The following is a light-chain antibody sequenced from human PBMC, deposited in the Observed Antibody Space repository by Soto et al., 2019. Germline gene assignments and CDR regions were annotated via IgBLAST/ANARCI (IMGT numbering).Light chain of an antibody. J-gene: IGKJ2*01. CDR3: QQRSNWPYT. Sequence: EIVLTQSPATLSLSPGERATLSCRASQSVSSYLAWYQQRPGQAPRLLILDASSRATGIPARFSGSGSGTDFNLTISSLEPEDFAVYYCQQRSNWPYTFGQGTKLEIK. V-gene: IGKV3-11*01. CDR2: DAS. CDR1: QSVSSY.